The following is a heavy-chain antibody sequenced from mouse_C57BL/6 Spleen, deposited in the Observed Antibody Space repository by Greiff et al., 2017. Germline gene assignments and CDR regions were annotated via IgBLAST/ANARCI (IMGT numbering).Heavy chain of an antibody. CDR1: GYAFSSYW. D-gene: IGHD3-2*02. CDR2: IYPGDGDT. CDR3: ARGDSSGPFAY. J-gene: IGHJ3*01. V-gene: IGHV1-80*01. Sequence: QVQLQQSGAELVKPGASVKISCKASGYAFSSYWMNWVKQRPGKGLEWIGQIYPGDGDTNYNGKFKGKATLTADKSSSTAYMQRSSLTSEDSAVYFCARGDSSGPFAYWGQGTLVTVSA.